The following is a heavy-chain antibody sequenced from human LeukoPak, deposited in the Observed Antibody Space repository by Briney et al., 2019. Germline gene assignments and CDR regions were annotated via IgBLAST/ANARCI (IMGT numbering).Heavy chain of an antibody. Sequence: SETLSLTCTVSSGSIGSSSNYWGWIRQPPGKGLEWIGYIYYSGSTNYNPSLKSRVTISVDTSKNQFSLKLSSVTAADTAVYYCARGLGRIGNWFDPWGQGTLVTVSS. D-gene: IGHD7-27*01. CDR3: ARGLGRIGNWFDP. V-gene: IGHV4-61*05. CDR1: SGSIGSSSNY. J-gene: IGHJ5*02. CDR2: IYYSGST.